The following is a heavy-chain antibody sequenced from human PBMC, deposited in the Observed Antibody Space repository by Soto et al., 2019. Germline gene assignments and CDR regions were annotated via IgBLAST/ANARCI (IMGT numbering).Heavy chain of an antibody. CDR2: ISWNSGSI. CDR3: AKDMGAVVVAARSYYYGMDV. Sequence: EVQLVESGGGLVQPGRSLRLSCAASGFTFDDYAMHWVRQAPGKGLEWVSGISWNSGSIGYADSVKGRFTISRDNAKNSLYLQMNSLRAEDTALYYCAKDMGAVVVAARSYYYGMDVWGQGTTVTVSS. CDR1: GFTFDDYA. J-gene: IGHJ6*02. V-gene: IGHV3-9*01. D-gene: IGHD2-15*01.